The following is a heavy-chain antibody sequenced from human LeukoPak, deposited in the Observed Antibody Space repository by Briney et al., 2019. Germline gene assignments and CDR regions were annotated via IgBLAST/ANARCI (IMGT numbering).Heavy chain of an antibody. V-gene: IGHV1-18*01. D-gene: IGHD2-2*01. J-gene: IGHJ4*02. CDR1: GHTFTSYG. Sequence: ASVKVSCKASGHTFTSYGISWVRQAPGQGLEWMGWISTYNGNTNYAQKFQGRVTITADESTSTAYMELSSLRSEDTAVYYCARDPTDDDIVVVPAATQVDYWGQGTLVTVSS. CDR2: ISTYNGNT. CDR3: ARDPTDDDIVVVPAATQVDY.